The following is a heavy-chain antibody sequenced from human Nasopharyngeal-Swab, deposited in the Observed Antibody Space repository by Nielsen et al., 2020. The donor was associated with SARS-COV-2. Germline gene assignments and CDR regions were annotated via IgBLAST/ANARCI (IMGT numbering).Heavy chain of an antibody. CDR3: ARAGVDISTGSSGGCFDY. D-gene: IGHD3-9*01. CDR2: IYYSWNN. J-gene: IGHJ4*02. Sequence: PESLSLTSTVSRGPTKSRSSYWGGNRQPQGKGLEWIGSIYYSWNNYYTPSLESRVTLSVDTSKNQFFLKLRSVTAADTAVYYCARAGVDISTGSSGGCFDYWGQGILVTVSS. V-gene: IGHV4-39*01. CDR1: RGPTKSRSSY.